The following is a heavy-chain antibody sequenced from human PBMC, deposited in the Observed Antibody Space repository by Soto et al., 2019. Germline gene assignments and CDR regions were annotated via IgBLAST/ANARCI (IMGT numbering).Heavy chain of an antibody. Sequence: RGESLNISCKGFGYNFTIYWIAWVRQMPGKGLGWMGTIYPGDSDTKYSPSFQGQVSISVDKSITSAYLQWSSLKASDTATYYCARGKGGFGESGYYYYGMDVWGQGTTVTVSS. D-gene: IGHD3-10*01. CDR1: GYNFTIYW. CDR2: IYPGDSDT. CDR3: ARGKGGFGESGYYYYGMDV. V-gene: IGHV5-51*01. J-gene: IGHJ6*02.